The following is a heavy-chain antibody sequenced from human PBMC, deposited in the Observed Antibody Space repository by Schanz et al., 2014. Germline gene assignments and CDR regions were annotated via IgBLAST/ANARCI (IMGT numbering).Heavy chain of an antibody. J-gene: IGHJ4*02. CDR1: GFTFSTYW. D-gene: IGHD2-2*01. CDR3: AKVAPAATYLDS. V-gene: IGHV3-74*01. Sequence: EVQLVQSGGGLVQPGGSLRLSCAASGFTFSTYWMHWVRQAPGKGLVWVSHINSDGTTTTYADSVKGRFTISRDNAKNSLFLQMNSLSAEDTAVYYCAKVAPAATYLDSWGLGTLVTVSS. CDR2: INSDGTTT.